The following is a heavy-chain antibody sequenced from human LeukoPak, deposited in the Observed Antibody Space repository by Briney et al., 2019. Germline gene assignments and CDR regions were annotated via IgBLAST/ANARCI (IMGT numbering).Heavy chain of an antibody. CDR1: GFTFSSYS. J-gene: IGHJ6*03. Sequence: GGSLRLSCAASGFTFSSYSMNWVRQAPGKGLEWVSSISSSSSYIYYADSVKGRFTISRDNAKNSLYLQMNSLRAEDTAIYYCAKDPLINGYTSGWWGDYYPYMDVWGTGTTVTISS. D-gene: IGHD6-19*01. CDR2: ISSSSSYI. V-gene: IGHV3-21*01. CDR3: AKDPLINGYTSGWWGDYYPYMDV.